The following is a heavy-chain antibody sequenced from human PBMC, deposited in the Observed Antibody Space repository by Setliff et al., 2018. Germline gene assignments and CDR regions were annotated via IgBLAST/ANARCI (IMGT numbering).Heavy chain of an antibody. CDR3: ARWDCSGDNCQSGFDY. D-gene: IGHD2-15*01. Sequence: GESLKISCKGSGYSFSNFWIGWVRQMPGKGLEWMGIIYPGDSHTRYSPSFQGQVTMSADKSINTAYLRWSSLKASDTAMYYCARWDCSGDNCQSGFDYWGQGTRVTVSS. V-gene: IGHV5-51*01. CDR2: IYPGDSHT. J-gene: IGHJ4*02. CDR1: GYSFSNFW.